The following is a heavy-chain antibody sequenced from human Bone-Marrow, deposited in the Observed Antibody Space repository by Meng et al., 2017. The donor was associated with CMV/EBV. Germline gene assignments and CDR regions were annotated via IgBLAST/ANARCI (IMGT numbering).Heavy chain of an antibody. CDR3: AKDFGGSGTAIDY. V-gene: IGHV3-23*03. Sequence: GGSLRLSCAASGFTFSSFAMSWVRQAPGKGLEWVSVIYSGGTSTYYADSVKGRFTISRDNSKNTLYLQMNSLRVEDTAIYYCAKDFGGSGTAIDYWGQGNLVTVSS. J-gene: IGHJ4*02. CDR2: IYSGGTST. D-gene: IGHD3-10*01. CDR1: GFTFSSFA.